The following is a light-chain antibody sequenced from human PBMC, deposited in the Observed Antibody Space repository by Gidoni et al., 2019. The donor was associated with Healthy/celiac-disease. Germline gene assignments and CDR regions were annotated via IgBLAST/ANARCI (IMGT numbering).Light chain of an antibody. V-gene: IGKV1-33*01. Sequence: DIQMTQSPSSLSASVGDRVNITCQASQDISSYLNWYQQKPGKAPKLLIYDASNLETGVPSRFSGSGSGTDFTFTISSLQPEDIATYYCQQYDNLPITFGQGTRLEIK. CDR2: DAS. CDR3: QQYDNLPIT. J-gene: IGKJ5*01. CDR1: QDISSY.